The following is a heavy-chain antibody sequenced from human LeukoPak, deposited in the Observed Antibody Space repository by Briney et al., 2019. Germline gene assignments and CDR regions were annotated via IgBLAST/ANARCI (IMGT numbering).Heavy chain of an antibody. V-gene: IGHV3-23*01. CDR3: AELGITMIGGV. J-gene: IGHJ6*04. CDR2: ISSTDAGT. CDR1: GFSLSSYA. D-gene: IGHD3-10*02. Sequence: GGSLRLSCAASGFSLSSYAMSWVRQAPGKGLEWVSAISSTDAGTYHADSVRGRFTITRDNAKNSLYLQMNSLRAEDTAVYYCAELGITMIGGVWGKGTTVTISS.